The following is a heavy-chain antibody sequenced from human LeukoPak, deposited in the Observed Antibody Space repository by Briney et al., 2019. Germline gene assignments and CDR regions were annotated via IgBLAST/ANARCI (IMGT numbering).Heavy chain of an antibody. Sequence: SGKVSCKASGGTCSSYAISWVRQAAGQWLEWMGGIIPIFGTANYAQKFQGRVTITADESTSTAYMELSSLRSEDTAVYYCAGDYYDSSGRPRDYFDYWGQGTLVTVSS. J-gene: IGHJ4*02. D-gene: IGHD3-22*01. CDR1: GGTCSSYA. CDR2: IIPIFGTA. CDR3: AGDYYDSSGRPRDYFDY. V-gene: IGHV1-69*01.